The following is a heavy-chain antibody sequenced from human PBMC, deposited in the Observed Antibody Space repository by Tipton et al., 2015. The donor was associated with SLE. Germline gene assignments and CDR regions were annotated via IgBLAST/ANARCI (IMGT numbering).Heavy chain of an antibody. J-gene: IGHJ3*02. Sequence: TLSLTCTVSGGSISSYYWSWIRQPPGKGLEWIGYIYYSGSTNYKPSLKSRVTISVDTSKNQFSLKLSSVIAADTAVYYCARQPVVDAFDIWVQGTMVTVSS. CDR2: IYYSGST. V-gene: IGHV4-59*08. CDR3: ARQPVVDAFDI. D-gene: IGHD4-23*01. CDR1: GGSISSYY.